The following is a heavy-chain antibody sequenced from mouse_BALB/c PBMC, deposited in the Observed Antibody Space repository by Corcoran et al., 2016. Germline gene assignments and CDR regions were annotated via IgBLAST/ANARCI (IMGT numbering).Heavy chain of an antibody. CDR2: IKPYNGGT. Sequence: EVQLQQSGPELVKPGASMKISCKASGYSFTGYTMNWVKQSHGKNLEWSGLIKPYNGGTSYNQKFKDKATLTVDKSSSTAYMELLSLTSEDSAVYYYARSYGSSYWYFDVWGAGTTVTVSS. CDR1: GYSFTGYT. D-gene: IGHD1-1*01. J-gene: IGHJ1*01. V-gene: IGHV1-18*01. CDR3: ARSYGSSYWYFDV.